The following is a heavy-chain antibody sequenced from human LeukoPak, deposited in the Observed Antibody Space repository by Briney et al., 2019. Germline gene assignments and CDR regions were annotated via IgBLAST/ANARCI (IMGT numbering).Heavy chain of an antibody. Sequence: GASVKVSCKASGGTFSSYAISWVRQAPGQGLDWMGGIIPIFGTANYAQKFQGRVTITTDESTSTAYMELSSLRSEDTAVYYCARVEWEPNWFDPWGQGTLVTVSS. CDR3: ARVEWEPNWFDP. CDR2: IIPIFGTA. V-gene: IGHV1-69*05. CDR1: GGTFSSYA. D-gene: IGHD1-26*01. J-gene: IGHJ5*02.